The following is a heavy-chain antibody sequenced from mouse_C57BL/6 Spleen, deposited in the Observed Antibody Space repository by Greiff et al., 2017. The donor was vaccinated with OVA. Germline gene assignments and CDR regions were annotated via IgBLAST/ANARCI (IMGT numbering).Heavy chain of an antibody. V-gene: IGHV14-1*01. D-gene: IGHD1-1*01. Sequence: EVQGVESGAELVRPGASVKLSCTASGFNIKYYYMHWVKQRPEQGLEWIGRIDPEDGDTEYAPKFQGKATMTADTSSNTAYLQLSSLTSEDTAVYYCTYYYGSNLAWFAYWGQGTLVTVSA. CDR3: TYYYGSNLAWFAY. J-gene: IGHJ3*01. CDR2: IDPEDGDT. CDR1: GFNIKYYY.